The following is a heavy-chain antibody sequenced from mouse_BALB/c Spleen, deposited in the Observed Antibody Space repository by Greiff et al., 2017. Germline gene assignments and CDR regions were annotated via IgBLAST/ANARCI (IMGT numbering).Heavy chain of an antibody. J-gene: IGHJ3*01. CDR3: ARDGAY. CDR2: IYPGDGDT. CDR1: GYAFSSSW. V-gene: IGHV1-82*01. D-gene: IGHD2-3*01. Sequence: QVQLHQSGPELVNPGASVKISCKASGYAFSSSWMNWVKQRPGQGLEWIGRIYPGDGDTNYNGKFKGKATLTADKSSSTAYMQLSSLTSVDSAVYFCARDGAYWGQGTLVTVSA.